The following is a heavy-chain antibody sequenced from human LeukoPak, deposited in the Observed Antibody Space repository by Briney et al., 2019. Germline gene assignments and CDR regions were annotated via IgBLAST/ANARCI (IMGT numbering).Heavy chain of an antibody. CDR3: ARRTPTRHFDWPIRNYYYFGMDV. Sequence: SETLSLTCAVSGGSFSGYYWSWIRQPPGKGLEWIGHINHSGSTNYNQSPNSRVTISVDASKNQFSLKLSAVTAADTAVYYCARRTPTRHFDWPIRNYYYFGMDVWGQGTTVTVSS. CDR2: INHSGST. D-gene: IGHD3-9*01. J-gene: IGHJ6*02. CDR1: GGSFSGYY. V-gene: IGHV4-34*01.